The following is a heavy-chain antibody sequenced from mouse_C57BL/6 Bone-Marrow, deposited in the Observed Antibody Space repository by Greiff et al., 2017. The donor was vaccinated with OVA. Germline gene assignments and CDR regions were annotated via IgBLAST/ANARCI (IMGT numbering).Heavy chain of an antibody. CDR3: ARHWGFAMDY. CDR1: GYTFTDYY. D-gene: IGHD4-1*01. V-gene: IGHV1-19*01. J-gene: IGHJ4*01. CDR2: INPYNGGT. Sequence: EVQLQQSGPVLVKPGASVKMSCKASGYTFTDYYMNWVKQSHGKSLEWIGVINPYNGGTSYNQKFKGKATLTVDKSSSTAYMERNSLTSEDSAVYYCARHWGFAMDYWGQGTSVTVSS.